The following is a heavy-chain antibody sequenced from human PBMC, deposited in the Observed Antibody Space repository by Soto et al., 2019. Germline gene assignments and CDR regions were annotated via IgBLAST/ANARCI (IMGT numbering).Heavy chain of an antibody. CDR2: IWPDGNDK. J-gene: IGHJ5*02. V-gene: IGHV3-30*19. D-gene: IGHD4-17*01. CDR1: GFTFSTFA. CDR3: ARSQQTTVTSPLADP. Sequence: GGSLRLSCTASGFTFSTFALHWVRQAPGKGLEWVAIIWPDGNDKYYADSVEGRFTISRDNSKNTLYLQMNSLRTEDTGVYYCARSQQTTVTSPLADPWGQGTLVTVSS.